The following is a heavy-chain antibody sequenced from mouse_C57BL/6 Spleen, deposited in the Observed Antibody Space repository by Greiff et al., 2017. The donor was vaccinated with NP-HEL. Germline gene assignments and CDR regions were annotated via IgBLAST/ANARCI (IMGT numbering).Heavy chain of an antibody. Sequence: QVQLQQSGAELAKPGASVKLSCKASGYTFTSYWMHWVKQRPGQGLEWIGYINPSSGYTKYNQKFKDKATLTADKSSSTAYMQLSSLTYEDSAVYYWALTTVVVHWYFDVWGTGTTVTVAS. CDR2: INPSSGYT. CDR3: ALTTVVVHWYFDV. D-gene: IGHD1-1*01. V-gene: IGHV1-7*01. CDR1: GYTFTSYW. J-gene: IGHJ1*03.